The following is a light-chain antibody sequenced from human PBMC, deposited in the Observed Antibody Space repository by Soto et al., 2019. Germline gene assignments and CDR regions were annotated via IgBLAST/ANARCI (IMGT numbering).Light chain of an antibody. Sequence: QSALTQPRSVSGSPGQSVTISCTGTSSDVGGYNYVSWYQQNPGKAPKLMIYDVSKRPSVVPDRFSGSKSGNTASLTISGLQPEDEADYYCCSYAGMYTFVVFGGGTKLTVL. CDR1: SSDVGGYNY. J-gene: IGLJ2*01. V-gene: IGLV2-11*01. CDR3: CSYAGMYTFVV. CDR2: DVS.